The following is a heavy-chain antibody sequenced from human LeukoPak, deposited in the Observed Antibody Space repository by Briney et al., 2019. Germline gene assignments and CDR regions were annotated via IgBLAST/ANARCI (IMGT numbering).Heavy chain of an antibody. CDR3: ARTEGGTMIVVVDAFDI. V-gene: IGHV3-21*01. J-gene: IGHJ3*02. Sequence: GGSLRLSCTGSGFTFSTYTMNWVRQAPGKGLEWVSSISSSSSYIYYADSVKGRFTISRDNAKNSLYLQMNSLRAEDTAVYYCARTEGGTMIVVVDAFDIWGQGTMVTVSS. CDR2: ISSSSSYI. CDR1: GFTFSTYT. D-gene: IGHD3-22*01.